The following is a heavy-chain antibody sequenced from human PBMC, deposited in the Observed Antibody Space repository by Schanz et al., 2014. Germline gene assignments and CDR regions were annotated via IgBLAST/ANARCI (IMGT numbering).Heavy chain of an antibody. J-gene: IGHJ4*02. Sequence: EVQLVESGGGFVQPGGSLRLSCAASGFTFRGHAMHWVRQAPGQGLEWFSAISGSGRDTYYAASVKGRFTISRDNAKNTLYLQMNSLRAEDTAVYYCVRDTDYHFDYWGQGTLVTVSS. CDR2: ISGSGRDT. CDR1: GFTFRGHA. V-gene: IGHV3-48*03. D-gene: IGHD4-17*01. CDR3: VRDTDYHFDY.